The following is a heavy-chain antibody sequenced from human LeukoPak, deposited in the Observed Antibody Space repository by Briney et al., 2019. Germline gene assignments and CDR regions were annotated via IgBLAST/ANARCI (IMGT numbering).Heavy chain of an antibody. D-gene: IGHD3-10*01. Sequence: ASVKVSCKASGYTFTGYYMHWVRQAPGQGLEWMGWINPNSGGTNYAQKFQGRVTMTRDTSTTTAYMELRSLRSDDTALYYCAREAYGSGRGWFDPWGQGTLVTVSS. CDR1: GYTFTGYY. V-gene: IGHV1-2*02. CDR3: AREAYGSGRGWFDP. CDR2: INPNSGGT. J-gene: IGHJ5*02.